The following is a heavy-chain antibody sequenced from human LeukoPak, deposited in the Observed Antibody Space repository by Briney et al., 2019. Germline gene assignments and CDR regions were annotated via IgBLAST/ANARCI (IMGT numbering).Heavy chain of an antibody. CDR3: ARDATLAPFWSGYYSGHNWFDP. CDR2: IYHSGST. Sequence: PSETLSLTCAVSGYSISSGYYWGWIRQPPGKGLEWIGSIYHSGSTYYNPSLKSRVTISVDTSENQFSLKLSSVTAADTAVYYCARDATLAPFWSGYYSGHNWFDPWGQGTLVTVSS. CDR1: GYSISSGYY. J-gene: IGHJ5*02. D-gene: IGHD3-3*01. V-gene: IGHV4-38-2*02.